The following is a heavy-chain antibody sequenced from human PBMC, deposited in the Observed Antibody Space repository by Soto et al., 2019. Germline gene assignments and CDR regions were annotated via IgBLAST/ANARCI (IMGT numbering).Heavy chain of an antibody. CDR3: ARTLITMVRGVIPVFDY. CDR2: IGSNTATI. D-gene: IGHD3-10*01. Sequence: GGSLRLSCAASGFTFNNYSMNWVRQAPGKGLEWVSYIGSNTATIYYADSVKGRFTISRDSAKNSLYLQMNSLRAEDTAVYYCARTLITMVRGVIPVFDYWGQGTLVTVSS. V-gene: IGHV3-48*01. J-gene: IGHJ4*02. CDR1: GFTFNNYS.